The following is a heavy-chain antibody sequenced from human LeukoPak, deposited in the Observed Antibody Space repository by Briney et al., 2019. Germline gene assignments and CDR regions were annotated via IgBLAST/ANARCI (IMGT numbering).Heavy chain of an antibody. CDR2: IYPGDSDT. J-gene: IGHJ4*02. CDR1: GYSFTSYW. D-gene: IGHD3-22*01. V-gene: IGHV5-51*07. CDR3: ARHDTEYYYDSSGAGDY. Sequence: GESLKISCKGSGYSFTSYWIGWVHQMPGKGLEWMGIIYPGDSDTRYSPSFQGQVTISADKSISTAYLQWSSLKASDIAMYYCARHDTEYYYDSSGAGDYWGQGTLVTVSS.